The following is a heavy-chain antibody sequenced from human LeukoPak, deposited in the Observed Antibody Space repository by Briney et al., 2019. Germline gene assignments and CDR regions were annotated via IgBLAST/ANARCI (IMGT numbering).Heavy chain of an antibody. D-gene: IGHD2-15*01. V-gene: IGHV4-59*01. CDR2: IYYSGST. CDR3: ARSVEGYCSGGSCYSHYYYMDV. Sequence: PSETLSLTCTVSGGSISSYYWSWIRQPPGKGLEWIGYIYYSGSTNYNPSLKSRVTISVDTSKNQFSLKLSSVTAADTAVYYCARSVEGYCSGGSCYSHYYYMDVWGKGTTVTVSS. CDR1: GGSISSYY. J-gene: IGHJ6*03.